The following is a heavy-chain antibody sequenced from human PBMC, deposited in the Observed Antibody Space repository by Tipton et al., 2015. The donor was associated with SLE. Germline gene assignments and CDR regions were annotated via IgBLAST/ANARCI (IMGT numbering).Heavy chain of an antibody. V-gene: IGHV3-30*02. CDR1: GFTFSNYA. CDR2: IWYDGSNK. D-gene: IGHD4-17*01. J-gene: IGHJ6*02. CDR3: AKRGNDYGDSYFYYNGMDV. Sequence: SLRLSCAASGFTFSNYAMTWVRQAPGMGLGWVAFIWYDGSNKYYADSVKGRFTISRDNSKNTLYLQMNSLRAEDTAVYYCAKRGNDYGDSYFYYNGMDVWGQGTTVTVSS.